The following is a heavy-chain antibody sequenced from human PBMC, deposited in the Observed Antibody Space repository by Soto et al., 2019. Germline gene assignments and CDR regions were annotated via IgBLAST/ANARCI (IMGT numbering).Heavy chain of an antibody. J-gene: IGHJ4*02. Sequence: EVQLVESGGGLVKPGGSLRLSCAASGFTFSSYSMNWVRQAPGKGLEWVSSISSSSSYIYYADSVKGRFTISRDNAKNSLYLQMNSLRAEDTAVYYCARDSPGPVVVAAPETRSPSPKRNNGWGQGTLVTVSS. D-gene: IGHD2-15*01. CDR3: ARDSPGPVVVAAPETRSPSPKRNNG. CDR1: GFTFSSYS. V-gene: IGHV3-21*01. CDR2: ISSSSSYI.